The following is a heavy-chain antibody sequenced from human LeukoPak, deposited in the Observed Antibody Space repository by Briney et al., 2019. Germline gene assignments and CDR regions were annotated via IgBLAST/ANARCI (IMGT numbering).Heavy chain of an antibody. J-gene: IGHJ3*01. CDR1: GFTFDEYA. V-gene: IGHV3-9*01. D-gene: IGHD2-15*01. CDR2: ISYSSATI. CDR3: AKDRGGGSKLGDAFDV. Sequence: GRSLRLSCAASGFTFDEYAMHWVRQAPGKGLEWVSGISYSSATIGYVDSMKGRFIISRNNAKNSLYLQMNSLRAEDTALYFCAKDRGGGSKLGDAFDVWGQGTMVSVSS.